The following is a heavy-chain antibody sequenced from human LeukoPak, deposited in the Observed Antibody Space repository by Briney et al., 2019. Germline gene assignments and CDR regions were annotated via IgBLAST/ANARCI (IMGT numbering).Heavy chain of an antibody. D-gene: IGHD3-3*01. J-gene: IGHJ1*01. V-gene: IGHV4-59*01. CDR2: IYYSGST. Sequence: SETLSLTCAVYGGSFSGYYWSWIRQPPGKGLEWIGYIYYSGSTNYNPSLKSRVTISVDTSKNQFSLKLSSVTAADTAVYYCACITIFGVVAFQHWGQGTLVTVSS. CDR1: GGSFSGYY. CDR3: ACITIFGVVAFQH.